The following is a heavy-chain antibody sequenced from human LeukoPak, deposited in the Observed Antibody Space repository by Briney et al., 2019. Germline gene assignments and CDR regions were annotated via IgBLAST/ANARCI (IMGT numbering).Heavy chain of an antibody. CDR3: ARADTAMVSAVDY. Sequence: GGSLRLSCAASGFAFSDYYMSWIRQAPGKELEWVSYISSSGSTIYYADSVKGRFTISRDNAKNSLYLQMNSLRAEDTAVYYCARADTAMVSAVDYWGQGTLVTVSS. V-gene: IGHV3-11*04. J-gene: IGHJ4*02. CDR1: GFAFSDYY. D-gene: IGHD5-18*01. CDR2: ISSSGSTI.